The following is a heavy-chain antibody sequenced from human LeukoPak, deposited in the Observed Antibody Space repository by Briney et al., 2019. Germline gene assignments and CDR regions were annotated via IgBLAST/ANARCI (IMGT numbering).Heavy chain of an antibody. CDR3: AKISSYGDYVDY. CDR2: INGDGSL. V-gene: IGHV3-74*01. D-gene: IGHD4-17*01. Sequence: PGGSLRLSCAASGLTFSTYWMHWVRQAPGKGLVWVSRINGDGSLSYADSVKGRFTISRDNSKNTLYLQMNNLRAEDTAVYYCAKISSYGDYVDYWGQGTLVTVSS. J-gene: IGHJ4*02. CDR1: GLTFSTYW.